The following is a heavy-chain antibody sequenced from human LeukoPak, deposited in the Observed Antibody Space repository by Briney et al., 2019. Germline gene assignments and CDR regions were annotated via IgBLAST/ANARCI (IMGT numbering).Heavy chain of an antibody. CDR1: GYTFTSYG. V-gene: IGHV1-18*01. D-gene: IGHD3-22*01. CDR3: ARDDPDHYDSSEMTYYYYYGMDV. CDR2: ISAYNGNT. J-gene: IGHJ6*02. Sequence: ASVKVSCKASGYTFTSYGISWVRQAPGQGLEWMGWISAYNGNTNYAQKLQGRVTMTTDTSTSTAYMELRSLRSGDTAVYYCARDDPDHYDSSEMTYYYYYGMDVWGQGTTVTVSS.